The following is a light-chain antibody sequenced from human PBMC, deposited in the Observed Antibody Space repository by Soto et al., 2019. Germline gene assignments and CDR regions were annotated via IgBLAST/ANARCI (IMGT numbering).Light chain of an antibody. CDR1: QSVSSRY. Sequence: EIVLTQSPGTLSLSPGERATLSCRASQSVSSRYLAWYQQKPGQAPRLLIYGASSRATGLPDRFSGSGSGIDITRTISRLEPEDFAVYYWQQYCSSPGITCGPGTKVDIK. V-gene: IGKV3-20*01. CDR2: GAS. CDR3: QQYCSSPGIT. J-gene: IGKJ3*01.